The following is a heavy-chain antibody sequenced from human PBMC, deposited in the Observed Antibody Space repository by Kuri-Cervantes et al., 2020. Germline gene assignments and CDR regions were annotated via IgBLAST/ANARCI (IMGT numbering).Heavy chain of an antibody. Sequence: GGSLRLSCAASGFTFSSYAMHWVRQAPGKGLEWVAVISYDGSNKYYADSVKGRFTISRDNSKDTLYLQMNSLRAEDTAVYYCAKEGQLVRGGYYYYYYGMDVWGQGTTVTVSS. J-gene: IGHJ6*02. CDR2: ISYDGSNK. V-gene: IGHV3-30*04. CDR3: AKEGQLVRGGYYYYYYGMDV. CDR1: GFTFSSYA. D-gene: IGHD6-6*01.